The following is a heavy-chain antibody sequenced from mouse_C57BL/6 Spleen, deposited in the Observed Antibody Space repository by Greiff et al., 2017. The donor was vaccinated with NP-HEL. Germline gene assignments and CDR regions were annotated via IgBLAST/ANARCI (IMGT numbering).Heavy chain of an antibody. Sequence: VQLQQSGPGLVQPSQSLSITCTVSGFSLTSYGVHWVRQSPGKGLEWLGVIWSGGSTDYNAAFISRLSISKDNSKSQVFFKMNSLQADDTAIYYCARDLLDYYGSSPYAMDYWGQGTSVTVSS. V-gene: IGHV2-2*01. CDR2: IWSGGST. D-gene: IGHD1-1*01. J-gene: IGHJ4*01. CDR3: ARDLLDYYGSSPYAMDY. CDR1: GFSLTSYG.